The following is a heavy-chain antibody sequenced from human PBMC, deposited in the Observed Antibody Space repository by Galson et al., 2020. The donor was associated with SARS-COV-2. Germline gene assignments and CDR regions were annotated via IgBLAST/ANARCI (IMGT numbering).Heavy chain of an antibody. CDR1: GFTFSSYA. Sequence: TGGSLRLSCAASGFTFSSYAMHWVRQAPGKGLEWVAVISYDGSNKYYADSVKGRFTISRDNSKNTLYLQMNSLRAEDTAVYYCARDLSGSYSFYFDYWGQGTLVTVSS. CDR2: ISYDGSNK. CDR3: ARDLSGSYSFYFDY. V-gene: IGHV3-30*04. J-gene: IGHJ4*02. D-gene: IGHD1-26*01.